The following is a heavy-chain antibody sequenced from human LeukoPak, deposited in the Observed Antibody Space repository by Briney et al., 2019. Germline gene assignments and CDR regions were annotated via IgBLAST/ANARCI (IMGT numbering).Heavy chain of an antibody. CDR1: GGSISSCSYY. D-gene: IGHD2-8*02. CDR3: ASPDLVGGDAFDI. CDR2: IYTSGST. V-gene: IGHV4-61*02. Sequence: SETLSLTCTVSGGSISSCSYYWSWIRQPAGKGLEWIGRIYTSGSTNYNPSLKSRVTISVDTSKNQFSLKLSSVTAADTAVYYCASPDLVGGDAFDIWGQGTMVTVSS. J-gene: IGHJ3*02.